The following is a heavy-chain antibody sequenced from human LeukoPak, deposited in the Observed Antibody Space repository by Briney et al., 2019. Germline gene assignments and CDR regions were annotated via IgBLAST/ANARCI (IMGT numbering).Heavy chain of an antibody. CDR3: AKRRYDTSSLDWFDP. V-gene: IGHV3-23*01. D-gene: IGHD6-13*01. CDR2: ISGTGANS. J-gene: IGHJ5*02. Sequence: GGSLRLSCAASGFTFSSYGMTSVGQAPGQGLECVSTISGTGANSYFADSVKGRFTISRDNSKRALYLQMNSLRVEDAAVYYCAKRRYDTSSLDWFDPWGQGTLVTVSS. CDR1: GFTFSSYG.